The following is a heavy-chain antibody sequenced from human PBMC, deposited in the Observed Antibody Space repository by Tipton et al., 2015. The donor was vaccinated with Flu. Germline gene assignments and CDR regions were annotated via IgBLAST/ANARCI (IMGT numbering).Heavy chain of an antibody. D-gene: IGHD3-3*01. V-gene: IGHV3-21*01. CDR2: ISSSSSFI. CDR1: GFTFSFYT. J-gene: IGHJ4*02. Sequence: SLRLSCAASGFTFSFYTMNWVSSISSSSSFIYYADSVKGRFTISRDNAKNSLFLQMNSLRAEDTAVYYCARDRADDFWGGDSWGLGTLVTVSS. CDR3: ARDRADDFWGGDS.